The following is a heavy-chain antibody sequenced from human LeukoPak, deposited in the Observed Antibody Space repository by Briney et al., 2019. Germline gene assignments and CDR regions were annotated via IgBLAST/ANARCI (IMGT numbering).Heavy chain of an antibody. Sequence: SETLSLTCTVSGGSISSSSYYWGWIRQPPGKGLEWIGSIYYSGSTYYNPSLKSRVTISVDTSKNQFSLKLSSVTAADTAVYYCARDEGPYSSSWGTGKDYWGQGTLVTVSS. J-gene: IGHJ4*02. V-gene: IGHV4-39*07. CDR1: GGSISSSSYY. CDR2: IYYSGST. D-gene: IGHD6-13*01. CDR3: ARDEGPYSSSWGTGKDY.